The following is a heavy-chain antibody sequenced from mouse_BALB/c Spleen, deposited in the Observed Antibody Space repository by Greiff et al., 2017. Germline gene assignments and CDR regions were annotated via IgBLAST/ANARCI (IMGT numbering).Heavy chain of an antibody. Sequence: QVQLQQPGAELVMPGASVKMSCKASGYTFTDYWMHWVKQRPGQGLEWIGAIDTSDSYTSYNQKFKGKATLTVDESSSTAYMQLSSLTSEDSAVYYCARGGGTARATRAMDYWGQGTSVTVSS. J-gene: IGHJ4*01. CDR3: ARGGGTARATRAMDY. CDR1: GYTFTDYW. D-gene: IGHD3-2*01. V-gene: IGHV1-69*01. CDR2: IDTSDSYT.